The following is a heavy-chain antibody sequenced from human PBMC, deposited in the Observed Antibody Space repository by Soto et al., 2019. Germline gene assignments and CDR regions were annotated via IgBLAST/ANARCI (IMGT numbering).Heavy chain of an antibody. CDR3: ARVFSGHDVYFDY. Sequence: GGSLRLSCTASGFTFSNYAMSWVRQAPGKGLEWVSTINGSDGSTYYADTVKGRFTISRDNSKNTLFLQMNSTVTAADMAVYYCARVFSGHDVYFDYWGQGALVTVSS. CDR2: INGSDGST. CDR1: GFTFSNYA. V-gene: IGHV3-23*01. J-gene: IGHJ4*02. D-gene: IGHD1-1*01.